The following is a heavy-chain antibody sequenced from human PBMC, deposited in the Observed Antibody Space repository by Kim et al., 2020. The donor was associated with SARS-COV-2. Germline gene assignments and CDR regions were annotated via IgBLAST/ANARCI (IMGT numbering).Heavy chain of an antibody. J-gene: IGHJ4*01. V-gene: IGHV3-23*01. CDR1: GFTFSSYA. CDR3: AKDRAAAAGTGQFDY. Sequence: GGSLRLSCAASGFTFSSYAMAWVRQAPGKGLEWVSAISGSGYNTYYADSVKGRFTISRDSSQNTVYLQVNSLISEDTAVYYCAKDRAAAAGTGQFDYWG. CDR2: ISGSGYNT. D-gene: IGHD6-13*01.